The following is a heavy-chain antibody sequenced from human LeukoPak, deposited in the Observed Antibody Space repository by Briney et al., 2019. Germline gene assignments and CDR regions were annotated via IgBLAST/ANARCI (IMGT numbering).Heavy chain of an antibody. CDR1: GGSISSGSYY. J-gene: IGHJ3*02. CDR2: IYTSGST. D-gene: IGHD1-26*01. Sequence: SETLSLTCTVSGGSISSGSYYWSWIRQPAGKGLEWIGRIYTSGSTNYNPSLKSRVTISVDTSKNQFSLKLSSVTAADTAVYYCARRARGAHAFDIWGQGTMVTVSS. V-gene: IGHV4-61*02. CDR3: ARRARGAHAFDI.